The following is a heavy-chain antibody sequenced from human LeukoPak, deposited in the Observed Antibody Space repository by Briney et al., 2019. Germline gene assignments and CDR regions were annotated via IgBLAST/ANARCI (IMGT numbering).Heavy chain of an antibody. CDR1: VSGLTFNAYG. Sequence: GESLKISCVVSVSGLTFNAYGLHWVRQAPGMGLEWVAFIRSDGSSKYYSDSVKGRFTISRDRSINTLFLEMNSLRPEDTAVYYCATDPPLSTVTYHYWGQGTLVIVSS. CDR3: ATDPPLSTVTYHY. V-gene: IGHV3-30*02. CDR2: IRSDGSSK. D-gene: IGHD2-21*02. J-gene: IGHJ4*02.